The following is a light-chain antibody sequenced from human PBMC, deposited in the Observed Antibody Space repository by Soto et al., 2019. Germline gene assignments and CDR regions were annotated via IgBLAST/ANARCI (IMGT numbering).Light chain of an antibody. CDR3: QQYNEWPLT. Sequence: EVVMTQSPATLSVSPGERATLSFRASQNVSNNLAWYQQKPGQAPSLLIYGTSTRATGFPARFSGSASGTDFTLTISSLQSEDFAVYYCQQYNEWPLTFGGGTKVDIK. J-gene: IGKJ4*01. V-gene: IGKV3-15*01. CDR1: QNVSNN. CDR2: GTS.